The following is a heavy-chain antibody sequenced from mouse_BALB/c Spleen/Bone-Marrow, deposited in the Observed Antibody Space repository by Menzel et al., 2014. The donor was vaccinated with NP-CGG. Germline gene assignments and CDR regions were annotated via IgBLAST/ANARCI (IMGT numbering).Heavy chain of an antibody. CDR2: IRLKSNNYAT. J-gene: IGHJ3*01. CDR1: GFTFSNYW. V-gene: IGHV6-6*02. Sequence: DVQLQESGGGLVQPGGSMKLSCVASGFTFSNYWMNWVRQSPEKGLEWVAEIRLKSNNYATHYAESVKGGFTISRDDSKSSVYLQMNNLRAEDTGIYYCTTGFAYWGQGTLVTVSA. CDR3: TTGFAY.